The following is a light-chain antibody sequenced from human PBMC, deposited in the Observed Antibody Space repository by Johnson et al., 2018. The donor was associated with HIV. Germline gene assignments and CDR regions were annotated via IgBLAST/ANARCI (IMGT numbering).Light chain of an antibody. CDR2: DNN. CDR3: GTWDSSLYVFV. J-gene: IGLJ1*01. Sequence: QSVLTQPPSVSAAPGQKVTIYCSGSNSNIGNNYVSWYQQLPGTAPKLLIYDNNKRPSGIPDRFSGSKSATSATLAITGLQTGDEADYYCGTWDSSLYVFVFGSGTKVTVL. V-gene: IGLV1-51*01. CDR1: NSNIGNNY.